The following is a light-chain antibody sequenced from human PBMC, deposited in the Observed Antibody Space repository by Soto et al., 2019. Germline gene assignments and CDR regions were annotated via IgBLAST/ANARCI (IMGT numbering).Light chain of an antibody. J-gene: IGKJ1*01. Sequence: IQMTQSPSSLSASVGDRVTITCRASQGIRDEVGWYQQRPGEAPRLLIYGTSNLQGGVPSRFSGSGSGTDFTLTISSLQPEDFATYYCLQDNDYPRTFGQGTKVEIK. CDR1: QGIRDE. CDR3: LQDNDYPRT. CDR2: GTS. V-gene: IGKV1-6*01.